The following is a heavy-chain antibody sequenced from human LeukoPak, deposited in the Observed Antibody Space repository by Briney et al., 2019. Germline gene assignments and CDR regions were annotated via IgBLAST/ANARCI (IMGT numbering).Heavy chain of an antibody. Sequence: GGSLRLSCAASGFTFSSYGMHWVRQAPGKGLEWVAFIRYDGSNKYYADSVKGRFTISRDNPKNTLYLQMNSLRAEDTAVYYCAKDDGGDSGPFDYWGQGTLVTVSS. CDR2: IRYDGSNK. V-gene: IGHV3-30*02. CDR3: AKDDGGDSGPFDY. J-gene: IGHJ4*02. D-gene: IGHD2-21*02. CDR1: GFTFSSYG.